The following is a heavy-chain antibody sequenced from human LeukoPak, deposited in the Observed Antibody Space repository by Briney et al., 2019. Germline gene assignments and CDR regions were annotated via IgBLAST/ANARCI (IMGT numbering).Heavy chain of an antibody. D-gene: IGHD1-1*01. Sequence: SETLSLTCAVSGGSISSGGYSWSWIRQPPGKGLEWIGYIYHSGSTNYNPSLKSRVTISVDTSKNQFSLKLSSVTAADTAVYYCAREGETGTTDYWGQGTLVTVSS. CDR3: AREGETGTTDY. J-gene: IGHJ4*02. CDR2: IYHSGST. CDR1: GGSISSGGYS. V-gene: IGHV4-30-2*01.